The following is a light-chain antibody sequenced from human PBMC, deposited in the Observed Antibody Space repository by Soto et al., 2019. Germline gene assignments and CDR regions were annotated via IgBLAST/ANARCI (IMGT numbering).Light chain of an antibody. Sequence: DIQMTQSPSSLSASVGDRVTITCRASQTIDSYLNWYQQEPGKAPKLLIYTASNLQSGVPSRFSGSGSGREFTLTISSLQPEDSASYYCQQSYSTPLTFGGGTKVEIK. J-gene: IGKJ4*01. CDR3: QQSYSTPLT. CDR2: TAS. V-gene: IGKV1-39*01. CDR1: QTIDSY.